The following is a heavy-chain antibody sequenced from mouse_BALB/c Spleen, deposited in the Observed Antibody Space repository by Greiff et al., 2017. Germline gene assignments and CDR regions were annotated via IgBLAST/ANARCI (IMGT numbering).Heavy chain of an antibody. CDR2: ISYSGST. Sequence: EVQLQQSGPGLVKPSQSLSLTCTVTGYSITSDYAWNWIRQFPGNKLEWMGYISYSGSTSYNPYLKSRISITRDTSKNQFVLQLNSVTTEDTATYYCASDTSWGQGTTLTVSS. CDR3: ASDTS. V-gene: IGHV3-2*02. CDR1: GYSITSDYA. J-gene: IGHJ2*01.